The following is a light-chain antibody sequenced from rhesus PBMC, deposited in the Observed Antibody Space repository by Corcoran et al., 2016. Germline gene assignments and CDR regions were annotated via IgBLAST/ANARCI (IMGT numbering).Light chain of an antibody. Sequence: EIVMTQSPATLALSPGERATLSCRASQSVSSYLAWYQQKPGQAPRLLIYGASSRGTGIPDRFSGSGSGTEFNLTISSLEPEDVGVYFCLQSSNWPWTFGQGTKVEIK. CDR1: QSVSSY. CDR3: LQSSNWPWT. CDR2: GAS. J-gene: IGKJ1*01. V-gene: IGKV3-24*04.